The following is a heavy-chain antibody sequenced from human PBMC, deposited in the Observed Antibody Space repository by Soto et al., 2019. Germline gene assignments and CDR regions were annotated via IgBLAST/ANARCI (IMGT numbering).Heavy chain of an antibody. V-gene: IGHV3-23*01. CDR2: ISGGGGNT. D-gene: IGHD6-19*01. CDR1: GFTFSNYA. J-gene: IGHJ4*02. CDR3: AKRGRGAVAFDY. Sequence: EVQLLESGGGLVQPGGSLRLSCAASGFTFSNYAMSWVRQAPGKGLEWVSGISGGGGNTYYADSVKGRFTISRDNSKNTLYLQMNGLRAEDTAVYYCAKRGRGAVAFDYWGQGTLVTVSS.